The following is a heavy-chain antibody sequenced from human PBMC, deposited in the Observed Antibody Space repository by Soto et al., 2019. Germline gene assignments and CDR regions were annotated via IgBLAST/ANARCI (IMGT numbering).Heavy chain of an antibody. J-gene: IGHJ6*02. D-gene: IGHD3-3*01. Sequence: SETLSLTCAVYGGSFSGYYWSWIRQPPGKGLEWIGEINHSGSTNYNPSLKSRVTISVDTSKNQFSLKLSSVTAEDTAVYYCARDDTLRFLEWHGSYYYYGMDVWGQGTTVTVSS. V-gene: IGHV4-34*01. CDR2: INHSGST. CDR1: GGSFSGYY. CDR3: ARDDTLRFLEWHGSYYYYGMDV.